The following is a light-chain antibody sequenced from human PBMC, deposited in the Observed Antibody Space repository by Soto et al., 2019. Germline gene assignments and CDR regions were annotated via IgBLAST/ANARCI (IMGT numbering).Light chain of an antibody. V-gene: IGLV2-11*01. CDR2: DVF. CDR1: SSDVGTCHF. Sequence: QSALTPPRSVSGSTGQSVTISCTGTSSDVGTCHFVSWYQHHPGKAPKFIIVDVFKRPSGVPDRFSGSKSGNTVSLTDSGRQTEEEADYYCSSYAGTSTVFGGGTKLTVL. J-gene: IGLJ2*01. CDR3: SSYAGTSTV.